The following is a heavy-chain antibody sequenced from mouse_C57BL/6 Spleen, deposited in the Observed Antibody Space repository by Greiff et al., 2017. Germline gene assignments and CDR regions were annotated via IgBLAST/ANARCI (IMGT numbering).Heavy chain of an antibody. D-gene: IGHD1-1*01. CDR2: IWSGGST. J-gene: IGHJ4*01. V-gene: IGHV2-2*01. CDR3: ARNLGYDGSYAMDY. Sequence: QVQLKESGPGLVQPSQSLSITCTVSGFSLTSYGVHWVRQSPGKGLEWLGVIWSGGSTDYNAAFISSMSISKDNSKRQVFFKMNSLQADDTAIYYCARNLGYDGSYAMDYWGQGTSVTVSS. CDR1: GFSLTSYG.